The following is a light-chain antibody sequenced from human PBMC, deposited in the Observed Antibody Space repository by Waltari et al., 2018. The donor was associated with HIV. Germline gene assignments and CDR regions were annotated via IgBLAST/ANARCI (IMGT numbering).Light chain of an antibody. V-gene: IGKV2-28*01. CDR3: IQALQTPPYT. J-gene: IGKJ2*01. Sequence: DIVMTQSPLSLPVTPGEPASISCKSSQSLLHSNGYNYLDWYLQKPGQSPQLLIYLGSSRASGVPDRFSGSGSGTDFTLKISRVEAEDVGVFYCIQALQTPPYTFGQGTELEIK. CDR1: QSLLHSNGYNY. CDR2: LGS.